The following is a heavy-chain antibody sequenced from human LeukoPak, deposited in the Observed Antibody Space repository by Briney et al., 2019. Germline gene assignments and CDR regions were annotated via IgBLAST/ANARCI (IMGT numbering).Heavy chain of an antibody. CDR3: ASPSGYCSGGSCYYYYYYGMDV. Sequence: SVKVSCKASGGTFSSYAISWVRQAPGQGLEWMGGIIPIFGTANYSQKFQGRVTITADESTSTAYMELSSLRSEDTAVYYCASPSGYCSGGSCYYYYYYGMDVWGQGTTVTVSS. J-gene: IGHJ6*02. CDR1: GGTFSSYA. CDR2: IIPIFGTA. D-gene: IGHD2-15*01. V-gene: IGHV1-69*13.